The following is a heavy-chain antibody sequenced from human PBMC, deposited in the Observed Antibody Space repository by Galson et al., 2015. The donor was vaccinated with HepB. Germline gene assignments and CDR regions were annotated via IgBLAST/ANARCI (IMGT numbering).Heavy chain of an antibody. CDR1: GGSISSYY. Sequence: ETLSLTCTVSGGSISSYYWSWIRQPPGKGLEWIGYIYYSGSTNYNPSLKSRVTISVDTSKNQFSLKLSSVTAADTAVYYCAREEAVAGIDYWGQGTLVTVSS. J-gene: IGHJ4*02. D-gene: IGHD6-19*01. V-gene: IGHV4-59*01. CDR3: AREEAVAGIDY. CDR2: IYYSGST.